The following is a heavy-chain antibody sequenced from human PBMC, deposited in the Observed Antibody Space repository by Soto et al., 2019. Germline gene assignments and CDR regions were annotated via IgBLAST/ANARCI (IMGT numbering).Heavy chain of an antibody. CDR2: IDPSDSQT. CDR1: GYRFAFYW. Sequence: PGESLRISCEGSGYRFAFYWITWVRQPPGKGLEWMGRIDPSDSQTYYSPSFRGHVTISVTKSITTVFLQWSSLRASDTAMYYCARQIYDSDTGPNFQYYFDSWGQGTQVTFSS. V-gene: IGHV5-10-1*01. D-gene: IGHD3-22*01. CDR3: ARQIYDSDTGPNFQYYFDS. J-gene: IGHJ4*02.